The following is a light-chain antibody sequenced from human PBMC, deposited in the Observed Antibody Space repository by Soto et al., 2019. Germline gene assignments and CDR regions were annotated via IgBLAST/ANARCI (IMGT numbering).Light chain of an antibody. Sequence: EIVLTQSPGTLSLSPGERATLCCGASQSVSSTYLAWYQQIPGQAPRLLIYGASRRATGIPDRFSGSGSGTDFTLTINRLEPEDFAVYYCQHFGNSPPKWTFGPGTKVEIK. CDR3: QHFGNSPPKWT. J-gene: IGKJ1*01. V-gene: IGKV3-20*01. CDR1: QSVSSTY. CDR2: GAS.